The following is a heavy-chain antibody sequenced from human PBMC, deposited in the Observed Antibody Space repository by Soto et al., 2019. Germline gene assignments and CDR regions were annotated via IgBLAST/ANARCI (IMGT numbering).Heavy chain of an antibody. Sequence: GASVKVSCKASGGTFSSYAISWVRQAPGQGLEWMGGIIPIFGTANYAQKFQGRVTITADKSTSTAYMELSSLRSEDTAVYYCARALDQYAPFDYWGQGTLVTVSS. D-gene: IGHD2-8*01. CDR3: ARALDQYAPFDY. V-gene: IGHV1-69*06. CDR2: IIPIFGTA. J-gene: IGHJ4*02. CDR1: GGTFSSYA.